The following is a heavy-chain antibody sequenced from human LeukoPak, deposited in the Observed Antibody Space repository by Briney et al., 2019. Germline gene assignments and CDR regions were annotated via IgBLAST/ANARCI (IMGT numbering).Heavy chain of an antibody. V-gene: IGHV3-30*04. CDR2: ISYDGSNK. D-gene: IGHD2-15*01. Sequence: PGRSLRLSCAASGFTFSSYAMHWVRQAPGKGLEWVAVISYDGSNKYYADSVKGRFTISRDNSKNTLYLPMNSLRAEDTAVYYCASLGYCSGGSCYSHYYYYGMDVWGQGTTVTVSS. CDR3: ASLGYCSGGSCYSHYYYYGMDV. CDR1: GFTFSSYA. J-gene: IGHJ6*02.